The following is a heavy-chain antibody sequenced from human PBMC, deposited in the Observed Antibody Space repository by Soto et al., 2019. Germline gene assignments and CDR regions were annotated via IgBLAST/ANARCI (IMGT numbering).Heavy chain of an antibody. Sequence: QVQLVQSGAEVKKPGASVKVSCKASGFTFAIYGITWVRQAPGQGLEWMGWINPYNGNTNYAQKFQGRVPMTTDTSTSTGYMERRSLRSDDTAVYYCARVVAAAPVYYGMDVWGQGTTVTVSS. J-gene: IGHJ6*02. CDR1: GFTFAIYG. V-gene: IGHV1-18*01. D-gene: IGHD2-15*01. CDR3: ARVVAAAPVYYGMDV. CDR2: INPYNGNT.